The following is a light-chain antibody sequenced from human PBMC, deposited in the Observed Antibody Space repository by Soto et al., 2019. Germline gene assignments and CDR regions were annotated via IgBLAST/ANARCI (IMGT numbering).Light chain of an antibody. J-gene: IGKJ1*01. CDR3: QQYGSSQWT. Sequence: EIVLTQSPGTLSFSPGERATLSFRASQSVSNNYLAWYQQKPGQAPRLLIYGASSRATGIPDRFSGSGSGTDFTLTISRLEPEDFAVYYCQQYGSSQWTFGQGTKVDI. CDR1: QSVSNNY. CDR2: GAS. V-gene: IGKV3-20*01.